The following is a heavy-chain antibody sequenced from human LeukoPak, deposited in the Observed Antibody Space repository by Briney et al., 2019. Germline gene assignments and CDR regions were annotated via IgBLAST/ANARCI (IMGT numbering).Heavy chain of an antibody. J-gene: IGHJ4*02. CDR1: GGSISSGDYY. CDR3: ARDEVGATTFDY. V-gene: IGHV4-30-4*08. CDR2: IYYSGST. D-gene: IGHD1-26*01. Sequence: SQTLSLTCTVSGGSISSGDYYWSWIRQPPGKGLEWIGYIYYSGSTYYNPSLKSRVTISVDTPKNQFSLKLSSVTAADTAVYYCARDEVGATTFDYWGQGTLVTVSS.